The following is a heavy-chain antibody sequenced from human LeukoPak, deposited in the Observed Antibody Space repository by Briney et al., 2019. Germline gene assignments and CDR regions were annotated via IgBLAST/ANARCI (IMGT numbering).Heavy chain of an antibody. CDR1: GFTFSSYA. D-gene: IGHD5-18*01. Sequence: GGSLRLSCAASGFTFSSYAMHWVRQAPGKGLEWVSYISSRSRTTYYAHSVKGRFTISRDNAKNSLYLQMNSLRAEDTAVYYCARDQRGEYSYGYGPYYFDYWGQGTLVTVSS. CDR3: ARDQRGEYSYGYGPYYFDY. CDR2: ISSRSRTT. V-gene: IGHV3-48*04. J-gene: IGHJ4*02.